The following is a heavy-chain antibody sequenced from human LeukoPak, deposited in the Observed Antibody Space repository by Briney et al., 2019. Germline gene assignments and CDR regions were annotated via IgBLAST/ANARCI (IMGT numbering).Heavy chain of an antibody. CDR1: GDSISSNIYY. D-gene: IGHD2-15*01. CDR2: FHYSGST. J-gene: IGHJ3*01. V-gene: IGHV4-39*07. Sequence: SETLSLTCTVSGDSISSNIYYWAWIRQPPGKGLEWIGSFHYSGSTYYNPSLKSRVTISLDTSKNQFSLKLSSATAADTAVYYCARAGCSGGSCYESRGAFDVWGQGTMVTVSS. CDR3: ARAGCSGGSCYESRGAFDV.